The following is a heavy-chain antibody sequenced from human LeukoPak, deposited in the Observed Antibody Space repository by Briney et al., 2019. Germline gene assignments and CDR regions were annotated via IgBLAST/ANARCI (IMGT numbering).Heavy chain of an antibody. V-gene: IGHV1-18*01. CDR1: GYTFTSYG. CDR3: ARDRAPSYYYDSSDYSRLFDY. CDR2: ISAYNGNT. J-gene: IGHJ4*02. Sequence: ASVKFSCKASGYTFTSYGISWVRQAPGQGLEWIGWISAYNGNTNYAQKLQGRVTMTTDTSTNTAYMELRSLRSDDTAVYYCARDRAPSYYYDSSDYSRLFDYWGQGTLVTVSS. D-gene: IGHD3-22*01.